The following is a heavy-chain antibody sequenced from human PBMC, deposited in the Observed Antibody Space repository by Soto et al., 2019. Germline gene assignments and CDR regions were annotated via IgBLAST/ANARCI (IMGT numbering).Heavy chain of an antibody. V-gene: IGHV4-39*01. D-gene: IGHD2-15*01. J-gene: IGHJ4*02. CDR2: IYYSGST. CDR1: GGPINSSRFY. Sequence: SGNPSLTLPLSGGPINSSRFYWGWVRPPPGKGVGVIGSIYYSGSTYYNPSLKSRVTISVDTSKNQFSLKLSSVTAADTAVYYCARASVLGYCSGGSCPPNRFDYWGQGTLVTVSS. CDR3: ARASVLGYCSGGSCPPNRFDY.